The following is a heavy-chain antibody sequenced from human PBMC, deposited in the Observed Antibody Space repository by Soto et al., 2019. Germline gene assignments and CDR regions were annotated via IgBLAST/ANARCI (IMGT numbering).Heavy chain of an antibody. CDR2: INHSGST. V-gene: IGHV4-34*01. D-gene: IGHD3-3*01. Sequence: SETLSLTGAVYGGSFRGYHWSWIRQPPGKGLEWIVEINHSGSTNYNPSLKSRVTISVDTSKNQFSLKLSSVTAADTAVYYCARGRYTIFGVVSYYGMDVWGQGTTVTVSS. CDR1: GGSFRGYH. CDR3: ARGRYTIFGVVSYYGMDV. J-gene: IGHJ6*02.